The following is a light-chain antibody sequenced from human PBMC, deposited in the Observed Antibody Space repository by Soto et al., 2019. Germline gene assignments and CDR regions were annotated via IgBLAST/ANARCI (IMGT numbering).Light chain of an antibody. CDR3: SSYTSSSTGVV. CDR1: SSDVGGYYY. CDR2: DIS. V-gene: IGLV2-14*01. Sequence: QSALTQPASVSGSPGQTITISCTGTSSDVGGYYYVSWYQQHPGTAPKLLIYDISNRPSGVSNRFSGSKSGNTASLTISGLQAEDEADYYCSSYTSSSTGVVFGGGTKLTVL. J-gene: IGLJ2*01.